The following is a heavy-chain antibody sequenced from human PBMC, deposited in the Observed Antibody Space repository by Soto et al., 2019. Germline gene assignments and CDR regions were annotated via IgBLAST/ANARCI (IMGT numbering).Heavy chain of an antibody. D-gene: IGHD3-9*01. Sequence: EVQLVESGGDLVQPGGSLKLSCAASGFTFGASNLQWVRQASGKGLEWLGRIGSKGETYATTYAASVKGRFTISGDDSKKTAYLQMNNLESEDTAVYYCSRDDSDWFFNWGRGTLVTVSS. CDR1: GFTFGASN. CDR2: IGSKGETYAT. V-gene: IGHV3-73*02. J-gene: IGHJ4*02. CDR3: SRDDSDWFFN.